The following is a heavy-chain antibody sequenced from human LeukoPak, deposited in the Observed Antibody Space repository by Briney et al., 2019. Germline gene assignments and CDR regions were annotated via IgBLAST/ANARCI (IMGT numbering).Heavy chain of an antibody. Sequence: GGSLRLSCAASGFTFTDYYMSWIRQAPGKGLEWVSYIRSGGTSTYYADSVRGRFTIARDNAKNSLYLQMNSLRADDTAVYYCAGGFPDFWGSNTAFPMWGQRTLVTVPS. CDR3: AGGFPDFWGSNTAFPM. J-gene: IGHJ3*02. V-gene: IGHV3-11*04. D-gene: IGHD3/OR15-3a*01. CDR1: GFTFTDYY. CDR2: IRSGGTST.